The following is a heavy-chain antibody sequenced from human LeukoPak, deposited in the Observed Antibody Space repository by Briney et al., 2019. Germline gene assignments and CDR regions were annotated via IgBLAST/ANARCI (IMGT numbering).Heavy chain of an antibody. CDR2: ISPGGGTT. CDR1: GFAFGSEA. CDR3: AKDGIGSGEAPFDY. J-gene: IGHJ4*02. V-gene: IGHV3-23*01. D-gene: IGHD3-10*01. Sequence: GGSLRLSCAVSGFAFGSEAMSWVRQSPARGLEWVASISPGGGTTYYADYVKGRFTISRDNAKNSLYLQMNSLRAEDTALYYCAKDGIGSGEAPFDYWGQGTLVTVSS.